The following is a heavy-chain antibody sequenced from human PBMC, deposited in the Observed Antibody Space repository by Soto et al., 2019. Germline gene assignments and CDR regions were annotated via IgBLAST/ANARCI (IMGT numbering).Heavy chain of an antibody. V-gene: IGHV3-53*04. CDR2: IYSGGST. CDR3: AIPYGPDWGSDAFDI. Sequence: GGSLRLSCAASGFTVSSNYMSWVRQAPGKGLEWVSVIYSGGSTYYADSVKGRFTISRHNSKNTLYLQMNSLRAEDTAVYYCAIPYGPDWGSDAFDIWGQGTMVTVSS. CDR1: GFTVSSNY. J-gene: IGHJ3*02. D-gene: IGHD7-27*01.